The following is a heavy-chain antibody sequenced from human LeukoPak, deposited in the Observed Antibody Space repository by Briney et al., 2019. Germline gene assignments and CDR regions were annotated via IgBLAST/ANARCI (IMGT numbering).Heavy chain of an antibody. CDR2: IYYSGST. V-gene: IGHV4-59*01. D-gene: IGHD3-10*01. Sequence: SETLSLTCTVSGGSISDYYWSWIRQPPGKGLEWIGYIYYSGSTNYNPSLKSRVTISVDTSKNQFSLKLSSVTAADTAVYYCARYKNYYGSGSYYNFDYWGQGTLVTVSS. CDR1: GGSISDYY. J-gene: IGHJ4*02. CDR3: ARYKNYYGSGSYYNFDY.